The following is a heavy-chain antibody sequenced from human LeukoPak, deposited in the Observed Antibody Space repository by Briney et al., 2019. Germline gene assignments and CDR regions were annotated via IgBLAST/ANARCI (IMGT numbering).Heavy chain of an antibody. Sequence: SETLSLTCSVSGGSITSYYWSWIRQPPGKGLEWIGYIYYSGGTYYNPSLKSRVAMSVDTSKNQFSLKLSSVTAVDTAVYYCARKSRLGYNFDYWGQGALATVSS. J-gene: IGHJ4*02. V-gene: IGHV4-59*12. CDR2: IYYSGGT. CDR3: ARKSRLGYNFDY. CDR1: GGSITSYY. D-gene: IGHD2-15*01.